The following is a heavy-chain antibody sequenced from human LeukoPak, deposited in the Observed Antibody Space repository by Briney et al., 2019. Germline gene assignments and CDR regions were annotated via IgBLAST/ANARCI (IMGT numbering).Heavy chain of an antibody. D-gene: IGHD2-15*01. CDR3: ARDPSAYCSGGSCYFRFDP. Sequence: PSETLSLTCTVSGGSISSSSYYWGWIRQPPGKGLEWIGSIYYSGSTYYNPSLKSRVTISVDTSKNQFSLKLSSVTAADTAVYYCARDPSAYCSGGSCYFRFDPWGQGTLVTVSS. CDR2: IYYSGST. CDR1: GGSISSSSYY. J-gene: IGHJ5*02. V-gene: IGHV4-39*07.